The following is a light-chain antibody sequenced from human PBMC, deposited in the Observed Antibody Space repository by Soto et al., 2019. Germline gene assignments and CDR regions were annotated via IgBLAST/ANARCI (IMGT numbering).Light chain of an antibody. V-gene: IGKV3-20*01. CDR1: QSFSKY. CDR3: QQYDTSPRT. CDR2: AAS. Sequence: EVVLTQSPGTLSLSPGERATLSCRASQSFSKYLAWYQQKPGQAPRILIYAASSKATGVPDRFSGSGSGTDFSLTISRLEPEDFAVYYRQQYDTSPRTFGQGTKVDIK. J-gene: IGKJ1*01.